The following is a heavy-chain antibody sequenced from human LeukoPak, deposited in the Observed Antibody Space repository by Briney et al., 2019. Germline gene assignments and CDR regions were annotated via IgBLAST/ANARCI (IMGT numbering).Heavy chain of an antibody. CDR1: GGSISSSSYY. CDR2: IYYSGST. Sequence: PSETLSLTCTVSGGSISSSSYYWGWIRQPPGKGLEWIGSIYYSGSTYYNPSLKGRVTISVDTSKNQFSLKLSSVTAADTAVYYCARDLPLGWELWRWFDPWGQGTLVTVSS. D-gene: IGHD1-26*01. CDR3: ARDLPLGWELWRWFDP. J-gene: IGHJ5*02. V-gene: IGHV4-39*07.